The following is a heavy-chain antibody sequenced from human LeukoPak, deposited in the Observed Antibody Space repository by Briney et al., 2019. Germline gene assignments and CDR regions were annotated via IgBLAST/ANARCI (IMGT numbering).Heavy chain of an antibody. J-gene: IGHJ5*02. CDR2: IIPIFGTA. Sequence: SVKVSCKASGYTFTSYGISWVRQAPGQGLEWMGGIIPIFGTANYAQKFQGRVTITADESTSTAYMELSSLRSEDTAVYYCASAYSSSWTYNWLDPWGQGTLVTVSS. V-gene: IGHV1-69*13. D-gene: IGHD6-13*01. CDR3: ASAYSSSWTYNWLDP. CDR1: GYTFTSYG.